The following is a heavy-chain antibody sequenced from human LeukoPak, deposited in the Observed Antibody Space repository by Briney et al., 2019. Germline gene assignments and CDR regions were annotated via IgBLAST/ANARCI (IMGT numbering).Heavy chain of an antibody. CDR1: GFTFSSYA. CDR2: ISGSGGST. J-gene: IGHJ4*02. CDR3: AKDLPRGQQWLPSYFDY. V-gene: IGHV3-23*01. Sequence: PGGSLRLSCAASGFTFSSYAMSWVRQAPGKGLEWVSAISGSGGSTYYADSVKGRFTISRDNSKNTLYLQMNSLRAEDTAVYYCAKDLPRGQQWLPSYFDYWGRGTLVTVSS. D-gene: IGHD6-19*01.